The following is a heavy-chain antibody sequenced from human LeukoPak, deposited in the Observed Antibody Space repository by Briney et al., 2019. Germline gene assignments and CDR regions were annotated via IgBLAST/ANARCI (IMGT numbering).Heavy chain of an antibody. V-gene: IGHV4-59*01. J-gene: IGHJ4*02. CDR2: IYYSGST. CDR3: ARDSVASSGTVDY. CDR1: GGSISSYY. Sequence: PSETLSLTCTVSGGSISSYYWSWIRQPPGKGLEGIGYIYYSGSTNYNPSLKSRVTISVDTSRNQFSLKLSSVTAADTAVYYCARDSVASSGTVDYWGQGTLVTVSS. D-gene: IGHD6-19*01.